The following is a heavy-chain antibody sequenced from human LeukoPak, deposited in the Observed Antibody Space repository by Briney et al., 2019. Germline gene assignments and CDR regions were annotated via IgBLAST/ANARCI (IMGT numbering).Heavy chain of an antibody. V-gene: IGHV4-34*01. J-gene: IGHJ3*02. CDR2: INHSGST. CDR1: GGSFGGYY. CDR3: ATGGDILTGYYSDAFDI. D-gene: IGHD3-9*01. Sequence: PSETLSLTCAVYGGSFGGYYWSWIRQPPGKGLEWIGEINHSGSTNYNPSLKSRVTISVDTSKNQFSLKLSSVTAADTAVYYCATGGDILTGYYSDAFDIWGQGTMVTVSS.